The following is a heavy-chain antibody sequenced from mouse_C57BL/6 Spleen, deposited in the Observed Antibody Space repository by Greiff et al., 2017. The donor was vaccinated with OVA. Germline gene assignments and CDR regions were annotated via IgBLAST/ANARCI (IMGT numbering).Heavy chain of an antibody. Sequence: EVKLMESGGGLVQPKGSLKLSCAASGFTFNTYAMHWVRPAPGKGLEWVARIRSKSSTYSTYYADSVKDRFTISRDDSQSMLYLQMNNLKTEDTAMYYCVRGGTLYYYGSSSFDYWGQGTTLTVSS. V-gene: IGHV10-3*01. CDR1: GFTFNTYA. D-gene: IGHD1-1*01. CDR3: VRGGTLYYYGSSSFDY. J-gene: IGHJ2*01. CDR2: IRSKSSTYST.